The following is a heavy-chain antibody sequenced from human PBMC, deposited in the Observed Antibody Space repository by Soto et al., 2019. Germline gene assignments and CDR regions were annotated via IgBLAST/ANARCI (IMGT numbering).Heavy chain of an antibody. CDR3: ARLLRIAVAGTPRWYFDL. Sequence: SETLSLTCAVSGGSISNSNWWSWVRQPPGKGLEWIGEIYHSGSTNYNPSLKSRVTISVDKSKNQFSLKLSSVTAADTAVYYCARLLRIAVAGTPRWYFDLWGRGTLVTVSS. D-gene: IGHD6-19*01. CDR2: IYHSGST. J-gene: IGHJ2*01. V-gene: IGHV4-4*02. CDR1: GGSISNSNW.